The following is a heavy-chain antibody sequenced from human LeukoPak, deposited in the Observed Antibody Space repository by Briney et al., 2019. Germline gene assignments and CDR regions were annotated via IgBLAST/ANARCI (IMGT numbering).Heavy chain of an antibody. V-gene: IGHV3-23*01. Sequence: GGSLRLSCAASGFTFSSYAMSWVRQAPGKGLEWVSAISGSGGSTYYADSVKGRFTISRDNSENTLYLQMNSLRAEDTAVYYCARGAYGSKYNWFDPWGQGTLVTVSS. J-gene: IGHJ5*02. CDR3: ARGAYGSKYNWFDP. CDR2: ISGSGGST. D-gene: IGHD6-13*01. CDR1: GFTFSSYA.